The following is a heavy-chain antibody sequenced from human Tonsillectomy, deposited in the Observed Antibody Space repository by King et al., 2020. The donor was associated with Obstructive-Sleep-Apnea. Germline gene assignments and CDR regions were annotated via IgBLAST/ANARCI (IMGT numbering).Heavy chain of an antibody. Sequence: LQLQESGPGLVKPSETLSLTCTVSGGSISSSTYYWGWIRQPPGKGLEWIGSIYYSGSTYYNPPLKSRVTISEDTSKNQFSLKLRSLTAADTAVYYCARDGMVRDLGFVDALDVWGQGTTVTVSS. CDR1: GGSISSSTYY. D-gene: IGHD3-10*01. J-gene: IGHJ6*02. CDR2: IYYSGST. CDR3: ARDGMVRDLGFVDALDV. V-gene: IGHV4-39*07.